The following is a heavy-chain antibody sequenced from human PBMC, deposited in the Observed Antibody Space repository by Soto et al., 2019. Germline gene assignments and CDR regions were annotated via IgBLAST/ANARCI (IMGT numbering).Heavy chain of an antibody. CDR1: GGTFSSYT. V-gene: IGHV1-69*13. Sequence: GASVKVSCKASGGTFSSYTISWVRQAPGQGLEWMGGIIPIFGTANYAQKFQGRVTITADESTSTAYMELSSLRSEDTAAYYCARVHYYDSSVNWFDPWGQGTLVTVSS. CDR3: ARVHYYDSSVNWFDP. J-gene: IGHJ5*02. CDR2: IIPIFGTA. D-gene: IGHD3-22*01.